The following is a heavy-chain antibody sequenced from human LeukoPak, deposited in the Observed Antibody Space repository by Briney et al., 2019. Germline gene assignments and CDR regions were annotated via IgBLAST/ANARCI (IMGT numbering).Heavy chain of an antibody. CDR3: ARSSYSSSSSV. CDR1: GFTFSGFW. Sequence: GGSLRLSCAVSGFTFSGFWMSWSRQAPGKGLEWVASINSDGSEGYYADVVKGRFTISRDNAKNSLYLQINSLRAEDTAVYYCARSSYSSSSSVWGQGTMVTISS. V-gene: IGHV3-7*03. D-gene: IGHD6-6*01. J-gene: IGHJ3*01. CDR2: INSDGSEG.